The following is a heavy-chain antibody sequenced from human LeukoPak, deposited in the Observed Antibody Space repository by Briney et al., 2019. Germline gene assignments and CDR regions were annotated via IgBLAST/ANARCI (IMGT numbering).Heavy chain of an antibody. Sequence: PGGSLRLSCAASGFTFSSYAMHWVRQAPGKGLEYVSAISSNGGSTYYANSVKDRFTISRDNSKNTLYLQMGSLRAADMAVYYCAREAPAPYSSSWYVDYWGQGTLVTVSS. J-gene: IGHJ4*02. CDR1: GFTFSSYA. V-gene: IGHV3-64*01. CDR3: AREAPAPYSSSWYVDY. D-gene: IGHD6-13*01. CDR2: ISSNGGST.